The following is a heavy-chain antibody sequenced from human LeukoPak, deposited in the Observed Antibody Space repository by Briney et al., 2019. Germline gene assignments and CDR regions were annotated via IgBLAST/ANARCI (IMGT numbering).Heavy chain of an antibody. D-gene: IGHD6-13*01. CDR3: ARVVAAAGTRYYYYGMDV. V-gene: IGHV1-18*01. J-gene: IGHJ6*02. CDR1: GYAFTSYG. CDR2: ISAYNGNT. Sequence: ASVKVSCKASGYAFTSYGISWVRQAPGRGLEWMGWISAYNGNTNYAQKLQGRVTMTTDTSTSTAYMELRSLRSDDTAVYYCARVVAAAGTRYYYYGMDVWGQGTTVTVSS.